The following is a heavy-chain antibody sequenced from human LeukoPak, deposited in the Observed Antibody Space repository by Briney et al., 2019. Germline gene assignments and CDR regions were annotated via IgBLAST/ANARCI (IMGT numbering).Heavy chain of an antibody. CDR3: ARGVREPRYSSSWYFDY. CDR1: GFTFSSYG. D-gene: IGHD6-13*01. J-gene: IGHJ4*02. Sequence: GGSLRLSCAASGFTFSSYGMHWVRQAPGKGLEWVTFIRYDGSNKYYADSVKGRFTISRDNSKNTLYLQMNSLRSEDMAVYYCARGVREPRYSSSWYFDYWGQGTLVTVSS. V-gene: IGHV3-30*02. CDR2: IRYDGSNK.